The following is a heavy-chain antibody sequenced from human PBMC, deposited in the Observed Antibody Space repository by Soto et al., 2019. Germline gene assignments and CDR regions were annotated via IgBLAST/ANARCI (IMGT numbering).Heavy chain of an antibody. CDR2: ISGSGYNT. CDR1: GFTFSSYA. Sequence: GGSLRLSCAASGFTFSSYAMSWVRQAPGKGLEWVSVISGSGYNTYYADSVRGRFTISRDNSKNTLYLQVNSLRAEDTAVYYCAKGVIYYETDYWGQGTLVTVSS. V-gene: IGHV3-23*01. D-gene: IGHD3-22*01. CDR3: AKGVIYYETDY. J-gene: IGHJ4*02.